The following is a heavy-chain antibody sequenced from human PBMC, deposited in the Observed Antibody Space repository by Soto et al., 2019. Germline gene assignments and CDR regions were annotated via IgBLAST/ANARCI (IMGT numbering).Heavy chain of an antibody. CDR2: IWYDGSNK. V-gene: IGHV3-33*01. J-gene: IGHJ6*02. Sequence: SLILSCAASGFTFSSYGMHWVRQAPGKGLEWVAVIWYDGSNKYYADSVKGRFTISRDNSKNTLYLQMNSLRAEDTAVYYCARDRKPSSSWYVRHFFHYYYGVEVCGQGTTVTVSS. D-gene: IGHD6-13*01. CDR3: ARDRKPSSSWYVRHFFHYYYGVEV. CDR1: GFTFSSYG.